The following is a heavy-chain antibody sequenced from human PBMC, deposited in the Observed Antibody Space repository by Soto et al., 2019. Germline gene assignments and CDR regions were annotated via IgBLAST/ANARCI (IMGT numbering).Heavy chain of an antibody. CDR2: INSDGSST. J-gene: IGHJ4*02. D-gene: IGHD3-10*01. V-gene: IGHV3-74*01. CDR1: GFTFSSYW. CDR3: ARGYGSGSYYSY. Sequence: GGSVRLSCAASGFTFSSYWMHWVRQAPGKGLVWVSRINSDGSSTSYADSVKGRFTISRDNAKNTLYLQMNSLRAEDTAVYYCARGYGSGSYYSYWGQGTLVTVSS.